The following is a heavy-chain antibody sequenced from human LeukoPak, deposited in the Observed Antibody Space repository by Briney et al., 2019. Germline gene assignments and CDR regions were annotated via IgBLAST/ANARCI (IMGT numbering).Heavy chain of an antibody. Sequence: GESLKISRKGSGYSFTSYWIGWGRQMPGKGLEGMGIIYPGDSDTRYSPSFQGQVTISADKSISTAYLQWSSLKASDTAMYYCARGRVGATDAFDIWGHGTMVTVSS. CDR3: ARGRVGATDAFDI. CDR2: IYPGDSDT. CDR1: GYSFTSYW. V-gene: IGHV5-51*01. D-gene: IGHD1-26*01. J-gene: IGHJ3*02.